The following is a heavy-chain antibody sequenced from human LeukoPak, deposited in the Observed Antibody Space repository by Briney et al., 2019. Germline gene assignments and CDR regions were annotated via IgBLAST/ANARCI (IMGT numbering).Heavy chain of an antibody. V-gene: IGHV4-34*01. D-gene: IGHD3-22*01. CDR1: GGSFSGYY. CDR3: AHDSSGPFDY. Sequence: PSETRSLTCAVYGGSFSGYYWSWIRQPPGKGLEWIGEINHSGSTNYNPSLKSRVTISVDTSKNQFSLKLSSVTAADTAVYYCAHDSSGPFDYWGQGTLVTVS. J-gene: IGHJ4*02. CDR2: INHSGST.